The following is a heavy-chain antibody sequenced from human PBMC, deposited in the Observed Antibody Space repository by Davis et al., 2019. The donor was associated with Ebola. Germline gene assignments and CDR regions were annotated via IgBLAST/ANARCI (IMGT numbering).Heavy chain of an antibody. J-gene: IGHJ4*02. V-gene: IGHV4-34*01. CDR3: ARGRRYSYGPPRY. D-gene: IGHD5-18*01. Sequence: MPSETLSLTCAVYGGSFSGYYWSWIRQSPGKGLEWIGKISHGGVSEYNPSLKSRVTISVDTSKNQFSLKLSSVTAADTAVYYCARGRRYSYGPPRYWGQGTLVTVSS. CDR2: ISHGGVS. CDR1: GGSFSGYY.